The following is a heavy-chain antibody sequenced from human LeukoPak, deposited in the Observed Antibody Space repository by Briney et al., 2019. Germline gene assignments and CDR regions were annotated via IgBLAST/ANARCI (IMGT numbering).Heavy chain of an antibody. D-gene: IGHD3-3*01. J-gene: IGHJ6*02. CDR1: GGSINTYY. CDR2: IYYSGST. V-gene: IGHV4-59*08. CDR3: ARHHSKFWNYGMDV. Sequence: SETLSLTCTVSGGSINTYYWSWIRQPPGKGLEWIGYIYYSGSTNYNPSLKSRVTVSVDTSKNQFSLKLSSVTAADTAVYYCARHHSKFWNYGMDVWGQGTTVTVSS.